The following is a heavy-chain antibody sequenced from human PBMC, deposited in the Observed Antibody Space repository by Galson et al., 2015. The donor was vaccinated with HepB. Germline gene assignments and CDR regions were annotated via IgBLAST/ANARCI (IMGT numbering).Heavy chain of an antibody. J-gene: IGHJ6*02. CDR2: ISTYNGNT. V-gene: IGHV1-18*01. CDR3: ARAGHSGWYEWGDSYYYYGMDV. Sequence: SVKVSCKASGYTFTSYGISWVRQAPGQGLEWMGGISTYNGNTNFAQKLQDRVTMTTDTSTSTAYMELRSLRSDDTAVYYCARAGHSGWYEWGDSYYYYGMDVWGQGTTVTVSS. CDR1: GYTFTSYG. D-gene: IGHD6-19*01.